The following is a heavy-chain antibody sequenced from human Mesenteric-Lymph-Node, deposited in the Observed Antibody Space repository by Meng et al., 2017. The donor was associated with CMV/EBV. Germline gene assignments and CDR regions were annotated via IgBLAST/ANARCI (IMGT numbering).Heavy chain of an antibody. V-gene: IGHV1-2*06. CDR1: GYTFTDYS. D-gene: IGHD3-10*01. CDR3: ASYTDYYGSGSKFDY. Sequence: SGYTFTDYSLHWVRQAPGHGLEWMGLISPNSGGSDYAQMFQGRVTMTRDTSISTAYMALSGLRSDDTAVYYCASYTDYYGSGSKFDYWGQGTLVTVSS. CDR2: ISPNSGGS. J-gene: IGHJ4*02.